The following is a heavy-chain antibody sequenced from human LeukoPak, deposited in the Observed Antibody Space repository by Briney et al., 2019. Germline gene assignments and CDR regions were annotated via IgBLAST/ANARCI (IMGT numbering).Heavy chain of an antibody. CDR2: VTWNSDTI. J-gene: IGHJ4*02. CDR3: TKDIPVGATPYYFDY. V-gene: IGHV3-9*01. CDR1: GFTFDDYA. D-gene: IGHD1-26*01. Sequence: PGGSLRLSCAASGFTFDDYAMHWVRQAPGKGLEWVSGVTWNSDTIGYADSVMGRFTISRDNAKNSLYLQMNSLRAEDTALYYCTKDIPVGATPYYFDYWGQGTLVTVSS.